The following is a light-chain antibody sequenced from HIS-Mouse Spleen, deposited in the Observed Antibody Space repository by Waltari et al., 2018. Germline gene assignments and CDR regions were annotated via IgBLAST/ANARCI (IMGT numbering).Light chain of an antibody. CDR2: AAS. CDR3: QQSYSTLRT. CDR1: QSISSY. V-gene: IGKV1-39*01. J-gene: IGKJ3*01. Sequence: DIQMTQSPSSLSASVGDRVTITCRASQSISSYLNWYQQKPGKAPKLLIYAASSLQSGVPLRFSGSGSGTDFTLTISSLQPEDFATYYCQQSYSTLRTFGPGTKVDIK.